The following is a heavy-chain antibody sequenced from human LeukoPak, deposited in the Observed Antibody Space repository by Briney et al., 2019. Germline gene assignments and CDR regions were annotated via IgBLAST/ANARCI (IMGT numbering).Heavy chain of an antibody. J-gene: IGHJ4*02. CDR2: ISAYNGNT. Sequence: ASVKVSCKASGGTFSSYAISWVRQAPGQRLEWMGWISAYNGNTNYAQKLQGRVTMTTDTSTSTAYMELRSLRSDDTAVYYCARGHKAESYGDLKDFDYWGQGTLVTVSS. CDR3: ARGHKAESYGDLKDFDY. V-gene: IGHV1-18*01. D-gene: IGHD4-17*01. CDR1: GGTFSSYA.